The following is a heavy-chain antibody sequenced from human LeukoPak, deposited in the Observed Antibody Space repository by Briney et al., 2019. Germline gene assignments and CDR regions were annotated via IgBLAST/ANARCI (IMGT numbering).Heavy chain of an antibody. J-gene: IGHJ4*02. CDR1: GFTFSNAW. Sequence: GGSLRLSCAASGFTFSNAWMSWVRQAPGKGLEWVGRIKSKTDGGTTDYAAPVKGRFTISRDDSKNTLYLQMNSLKTEDTAVYYCTTDPSITMVRGVIITGDYWGQGTLVTVSS. D-gene: IGHD3-10*01. V-gene: IGHV3-15*01. CDR2: IKSKTDGGTT. CDR3: TTDPSITMVRGVIITGDY.